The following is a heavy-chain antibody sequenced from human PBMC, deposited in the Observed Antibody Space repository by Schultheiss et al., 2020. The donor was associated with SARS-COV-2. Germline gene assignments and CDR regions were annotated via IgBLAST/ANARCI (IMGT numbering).Heavy chain of an antibody. J-gene: IGHJ6*03. CDR2: IYYSGST. CDR3: ARHGGRFGSPYMDV. CDR1: GGSISSYY. D-gene: IGHD3-10*01. Sequence: GSLRLSCTVSGGSISSYYWSWIRQPPGKGLEWIGYIYYSGSTNYNPSLKSRVTISVDTSKNQFSLKLSSVTAADTAVYYCARHGGRFGSPYMDVWGKGTTVTVSS. V-gene: IGHV4-59*01.